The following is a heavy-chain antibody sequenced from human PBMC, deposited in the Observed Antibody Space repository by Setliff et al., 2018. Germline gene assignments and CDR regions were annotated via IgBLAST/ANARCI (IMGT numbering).Heavy chain of an antibody. CDR2: VIQGGSGVYA. CDR1: GFIFRDYT. V-gene: IGHV3-15*01. Sequence: GESLKISCAASGFIFRDYTMVWVRQAPGKGLEWVAGVIQGGSGVYADYPAPVKDRFTISRDDSKNTVYLQMNSLKADDTAVYYCALAYCRSTTCHPLYYWGQGTLVTVSS. J-gene: IGHJ4*02. CDR3: ALAYCRSTTCHPLYY. D-gene: IGHD2-2*01.